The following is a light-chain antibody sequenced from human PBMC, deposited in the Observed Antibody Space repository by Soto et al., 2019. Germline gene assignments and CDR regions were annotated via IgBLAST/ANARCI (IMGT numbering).Light chain of an antibody. CDR3: AAWDDSRSAWV. J-gene: IGLJ3*02. V-gene: IGLV1-47*02. CDR2: TNN. CDR1: SSNIGRDY. Sequence: QSVLTQPPSASGTPGQRVTISCSGGSSNIGRDYVYWFQQLPGTAPKLLIYTNNQRPSGVPDRFSGSKSGTSASLAISGLRSEDEADYCCAAWDDSRSAWVFGGGTKLTVL.